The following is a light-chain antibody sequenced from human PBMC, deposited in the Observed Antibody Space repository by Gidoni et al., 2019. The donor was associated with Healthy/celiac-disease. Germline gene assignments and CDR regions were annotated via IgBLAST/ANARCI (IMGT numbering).Light chain of an antibody. V-gene: IGKV2-28*01. Sequence: DIVMSQSPLSLPVTPGEPASSSCRPSKSLLHSNGYNYLDWYLQKTGQSPQLLIYLGSYRAAGVPDKFGGSGSGTDFTLEISKVEAEDVVVYYCMQALQTPRTFGQGTKVEIK. CDR3: MQALQTPRT. J-gene: IGKJ1*01. CDR1: KSLLHSNGYNY. CDR2: LGS.